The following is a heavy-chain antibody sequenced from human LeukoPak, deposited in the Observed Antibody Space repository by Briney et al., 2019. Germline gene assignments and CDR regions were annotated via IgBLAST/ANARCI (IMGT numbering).Heavy chain of an antibody. V-gene: IGHV4-38-2*02. CDR3: ASQIAAAGTGLHYYYMDV. CDR1: GYSISSGYY. D-gene: IGHD6-13*01. Sequence: SETLSLTCTVSGYSISSGYYCGWIRQPPGKGLEWIGSIYHSVSTYYNPSLKSRVTISVDTSKNQFSLKLSSVTAADTAVYYCASQIAAAGTGLHYYYMDVWGKGTTVTVSS. J-gene: IGHJ6*03. CDR2: IYHSVST.